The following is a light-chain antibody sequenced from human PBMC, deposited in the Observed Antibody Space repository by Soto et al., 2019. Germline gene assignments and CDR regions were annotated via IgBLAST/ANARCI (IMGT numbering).Light chain of an antibody. J-gene: IGLJ3*02. CDR2: DVT. Sequence: QSALTQPRSVSGSPGQSVTISCTGTSSDVGAYNYVSWYQHHPGKAPKLVIYDVTKRPSGVPDRFAGSKSGNTASLTISGLQAEDEADYYCCSYAGSSLWVFGGRTKVTVL. V-gene: IGLV2-11*01. CDR1: SSDVGAYNY. CDR3: CSYAGSSLWV.